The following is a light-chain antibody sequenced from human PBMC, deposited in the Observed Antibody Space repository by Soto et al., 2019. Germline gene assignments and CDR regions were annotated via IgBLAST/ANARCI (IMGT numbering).Light chain of an antibody. CDR1: SSDVGANNY. CDR3: SSYAGANRV. V-gene: IGLV2-8*01. CDR2: EVT. J-gene: IGLJ1*01. Sequence: QSALTQPPSASGSPGQSVTISCTGTSSDVGANNYVSWYQQHPGKAPKLMIYEVTKRPSGVPDRFSGPKSGNTASLTVSGLKDEDEPDYYGSSYAGANRVCGTGTKLTVL.